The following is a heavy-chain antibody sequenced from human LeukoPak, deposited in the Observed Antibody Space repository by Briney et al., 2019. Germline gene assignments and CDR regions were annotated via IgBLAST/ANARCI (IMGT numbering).Heavy chain of an antibody. CDR2: VSDDGAKT. V-gene: IGHV3-23*01. D-gene: IGHD3-10*01. Sequence: PGGSLRLSCAASGFTFSNCAMSWVRQPPGPGLEWVSAVSDDGAKTWYADSVKGRFTSSRDNSNNTLYVQMNSLRVEDTAVYYCAKSGGLSGSGRLAMDVWGQGTTVTVSS. J-gene: IGHJ6*02. CDR3: AKSGGLSGSGRLAMDV. CDR1: GFTFSNCA.